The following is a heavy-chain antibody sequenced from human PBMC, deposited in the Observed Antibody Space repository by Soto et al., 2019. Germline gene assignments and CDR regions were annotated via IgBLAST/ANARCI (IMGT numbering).Heavy chain of an antibody. V-gene: IGHV4-30-2*01. D-gene: IGHD2-8*01. CDR3: ARAAADCTNGVCYTEGFDY. Sequence: SETLSLTCAVSGGYISSGGYSWSWIRQPPGKGLEWIGYIYHSGSTYYNPSLKSRVTISVDRSKNQFSLKLSSVTAADTAVYYCARAAADCTNGVCYTEGFDYWGQGTLVTVSS. CDR1: GGYISSGGYS. J-gene: IGHJ4*02. CDR2: IYHSGST.